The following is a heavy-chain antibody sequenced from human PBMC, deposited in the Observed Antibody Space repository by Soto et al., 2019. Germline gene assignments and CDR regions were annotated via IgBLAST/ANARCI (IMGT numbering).Heavy chain of an antibody. CDR1: GFIFSDYW. V-gene: IGHV3-7*05. CDR3: ASSMGRGGNDY. J-gene: IGHJ4*02. CDR2: IKTDGSEK. Sequence: EVQLVESGGGLVQPGGSLRLSCAASGFIFSDYWMSWLRQAPGKGLECVANIKTDGSEKYYVDPVKGRFTISRDNAKNSLYLQMNSLRAEDTAVYYCASSMGRGGNDYWGQGTLVAVSS. D-gene: IGHD3-10*01.